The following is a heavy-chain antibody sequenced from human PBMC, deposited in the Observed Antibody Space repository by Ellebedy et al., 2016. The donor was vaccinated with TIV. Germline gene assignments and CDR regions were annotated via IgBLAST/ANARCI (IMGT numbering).Heavy chain of an antibody. V-gene: IGHV3-74*01. Sequence: GGSLRLSXAASGFTFISYWMHWVRQAPGKGLVWVSRINSDGSITNYADSVKGRFTISRDNAKNTLYLQMNSLRAEGTAVYYCARGLVVVPVAMRYWGQGTLVTVSS. J-gene: IGHJ4*02. CDR1: GFTFISYW. CDR3: ARGLVVVPVAMRY. CDR2: INSDGSIT. D-gene: IGHD2-2*01.